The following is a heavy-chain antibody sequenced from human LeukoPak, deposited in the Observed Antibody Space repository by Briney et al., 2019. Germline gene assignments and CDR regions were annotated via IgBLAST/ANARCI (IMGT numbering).Heavy chain of an antibody. J-gene: IGHJ4*02. CDR1: GFTFSGYD. V-gene: IGHV3-30*18. CDR2: ISNDGSNN. D-gene: IGHD1/OR15-1a*01. Sequence: GGSLRLSCEASGFTFSGYDMHWVRQAPGKGLEWVALISNDGSNNYHADSVKDRFTISRDNSKSTLYLQMNSLRAEDTAVYYCAKALYSRAWNKWGQGTLVTVSS. CDR3: AKALYSRAWNK.